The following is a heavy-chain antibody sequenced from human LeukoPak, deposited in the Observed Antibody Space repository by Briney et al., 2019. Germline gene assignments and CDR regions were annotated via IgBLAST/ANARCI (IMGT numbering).Heavy chain of an antibody. J-gene: IGHJ6*02. CDR2: IYYSGST. V-gene: IGHV4-59*11. Sequence: PSETLSLTCTVSGGSISSHYWSWIRQPPGKGLEWIGYIYYSGSTNYNPSLKSRVTISVDTSKNQFSLKLSSVTAADTAVYYCARSMSSGWYKLGDYYYGMDVWGQGTTVTVSS. CDR3: ARSMSSGWYKLGDYYYGMDV. CDR1: GGSISSHY. D-gene: IGHD6-19*01.